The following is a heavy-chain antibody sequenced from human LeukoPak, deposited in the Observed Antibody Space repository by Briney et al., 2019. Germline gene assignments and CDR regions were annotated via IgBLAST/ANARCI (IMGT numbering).Heavy chain of an antibody. CDR3: AKDSYELTVTASWYFGL. CDR1: GFTFNNYV. J-gene: IGHJ2*01. CDR2: ISGSGPVT. D-gene: IGHD2-21*02. Sequence: GGSLRLSCAASGFTFNNYVMNWVRQAPGKGLEWVSAISGSGPVTYYADSVQGRVTISRDNSKNTMFLQMNSLRAEDTAVYYCAKDSYELTVTASWYFGLWGRGTLVTVSS. V-gene: IGHV3-23*01.